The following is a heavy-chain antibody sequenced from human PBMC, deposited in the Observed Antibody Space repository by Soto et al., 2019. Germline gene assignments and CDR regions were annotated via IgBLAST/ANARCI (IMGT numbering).Heavy chain of an antibody. CDR3: VHRRKIYDSVWGDYRYGCFDY. CDR1: GFSLSTTGMG. V-gene: IGHV2-5*01. D-gene: IGHD3-16*02. Sequence: SGPTLVNPTQTLTLTCTFSGFSLSTTGMGVGWIRQPPGKALEWLALTYWNNDNRYSPSLKSRLSITRDTSKNQVVLTMTNMSPVDTATYFCVHRRKIYDSVWGDYRYGCFDYWGQGSLVTVSS. CDR2: TYWNNDN. J-gene: IGHJ4*02.